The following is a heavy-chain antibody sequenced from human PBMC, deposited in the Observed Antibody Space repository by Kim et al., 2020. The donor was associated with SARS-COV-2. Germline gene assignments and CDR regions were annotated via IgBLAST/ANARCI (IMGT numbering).Heavy chain of an antibody. J-gene: IGHJ4*02. D-gene: IGHD4-4*01. Sequence: MYYAAAVRGRFTITRDNDKNSLLLQMNSLRAEDTAVYYCARGPNYSPFDYWGQGTLVTVSS. CDR3: ARGPNYSPFDY. CDR2: M. V-gene: IGHV3-48*03.